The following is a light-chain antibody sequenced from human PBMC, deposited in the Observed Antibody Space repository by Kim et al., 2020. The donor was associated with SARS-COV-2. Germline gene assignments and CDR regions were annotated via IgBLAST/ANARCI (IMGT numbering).Light chain of an antibody. CDR3: QTWDSSTAI. Sequence: SMTPGQTAIITCSGEKLGDKYACRYQQKPGQSPMVVIYQDAKRPSGIPERFSGSSSGNTATLTISGTQPMDEADYYCQTWDSSTAIFGGGTQLTVL. V-gene: IGLV3-1*01. CDR2: QDA. J-gene: IGLJ2*01. CDR1: KLGDKY.